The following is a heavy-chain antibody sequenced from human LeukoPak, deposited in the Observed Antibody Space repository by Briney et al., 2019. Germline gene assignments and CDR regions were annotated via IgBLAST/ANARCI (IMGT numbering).Heavy chain of an antibody. Sequence: PGGSLRLSCAASGFTFSTYDMNCVRQAPGKGLEWVSHISTTGTTVYYADAVKGRFTISRDNAKNSLYLQMNSLRVEDTAVYYCARAYSSSPAAYGMDAWGQGTTVTVSS. CDR2: ISTTGTTV. V-gene: IGHV3-48*03. D-gene: IGHD6-6*01. CDR1: GFTFSTYD. J-gene: IGHJ6*02. CDR3: ARAYSSSPAAYGMDA.